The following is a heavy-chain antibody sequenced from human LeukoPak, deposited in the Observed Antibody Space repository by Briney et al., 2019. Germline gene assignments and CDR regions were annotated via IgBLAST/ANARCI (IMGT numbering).Heavy chain of an antibody. D-gene: IGHD6-13*01. J-gene: IGHJ4*02. CDR2: ISYDGSNK. V-gene: IGHV3-30*04. CDR3: ARDSEQQLTYYFDY. Sequence: PGGSLRLSCAASGFTFSSYAMHWVRQAPGKGLEWVAVISYDGSNKYYADSVKGRFTISRDNSKNTLYLQMNSLGAEDTAVYYCARDSEQQLTYYFDYWGQGTLVTVSS. CDR1: GFTFSSYA.